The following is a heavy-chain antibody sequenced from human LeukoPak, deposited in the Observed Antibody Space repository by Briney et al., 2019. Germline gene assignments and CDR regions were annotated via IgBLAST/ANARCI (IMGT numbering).Heavy chain of an antibody. CDR1: GYTFTDYY. CDR2: INPNDGDT. V-gene: IGHV1-2*02. Sequence: ASVKVSCKASGYTFTDYYMHWVRQAPGQGFEWMGWINPNDGDTNYAQEFQGRVTMTRDTSISTAHMEVSGLRSDDTAVYYCARANFLYCSSSTCLFDYWGQGTLVTVSS. J-gene: IGHJ4*02. D-gene: IGHD2-2*01. CDR3: ARANFLYCSSSTCLFDY.